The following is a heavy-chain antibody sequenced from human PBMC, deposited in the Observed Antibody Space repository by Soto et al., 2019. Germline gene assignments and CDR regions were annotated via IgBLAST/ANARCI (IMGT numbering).Heavy chain of an antibody. CDR3: ARARPTSGPAYGLDI. Sequence: EVQLVESGGGLVQPGGSLRLSCAVYGFTFSVYSFNWVRQAPGRGLEWVTFIGSTGSVRHYADSVMGRFTISRDNARNSLYLQMDSLRADDTAVYRCARARPTSGPAYGLDIWGQGTVVTVSS. CDR1: GFTFSVYS. D-gene: IGHD4-17*01. V-gene: IGHV3-48*04. J-gene: IGHJ3*02. CDR2: IGSTGSVR.